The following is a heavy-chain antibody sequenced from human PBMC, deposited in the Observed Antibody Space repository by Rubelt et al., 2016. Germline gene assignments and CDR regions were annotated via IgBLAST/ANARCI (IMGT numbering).Heavy chain of an antibody. J-gene: IGHJ5*02. V-gene: IGHV4-31*03. D-gene: IGHD2-15*01. Sequence: QVQLQESGPGLVKPSQTLSLTCTVSGGSISSGGYYWSWIRQHPGKGLEWIGYIYYSGSTYYNPSLKSRVTISVDTSKNQFSLRLGSVTSADTAVYYCAGGSVVAATLDWFDPWGQGTLVTVSS. CDR1: GGSISSGGYY. CDR3: AGGSVVAATLDWFDP. CDR2: IYYSGST.